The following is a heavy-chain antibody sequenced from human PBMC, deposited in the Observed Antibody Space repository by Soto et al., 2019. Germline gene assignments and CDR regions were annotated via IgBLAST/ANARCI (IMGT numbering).Heavy chain of an antibody. D-gene: IGHD2-8*02. CDR3: ATVLTGTSAFDI. J-gene: IGHJ3*02. CDR1: GGPISSYY. V-gene: IGHV4-59*01. CDR2: IYYSGST. Sequence: SDTLSLTCTVSGGPISSYYWSWIRQPPGKGLEWIGYIYYSGSTNYNPSLKSRVTISVDTSKNQFSLKLSSVTAADTAVYYCATVLTGTSAFDIWGQGTMVTV.